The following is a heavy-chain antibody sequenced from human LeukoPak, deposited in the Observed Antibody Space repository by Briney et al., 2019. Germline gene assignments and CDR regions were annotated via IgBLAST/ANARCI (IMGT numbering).Heavy chain of an antibody. CDR3: ARGGGDYCFDY. J-gene: IGHJ4*02. V-gene: IGHV3-23*01. D-gene: IGHD2-21*02. CDR2: VSRSGGST. CDR1: GFTFSNAW. Sequence: PGGSLRLSCAASGFTFSNAWMSWVRQAPGKGLEWVSAVSRSGGSTYYADSVKGRFTISRDNSKNTLYLRMNSLGAEDTAVYFCARGGGDYCFDYWGQGALVTVSS.